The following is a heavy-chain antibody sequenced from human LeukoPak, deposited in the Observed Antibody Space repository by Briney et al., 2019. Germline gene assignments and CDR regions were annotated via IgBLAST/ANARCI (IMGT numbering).Heavy chain of an antibody. D-gene: IGHD2/OR15-2a*01. V-gene: IGHV4-34*01. CDR3: ARARAFPLYYFDY. CDR1: GGSSSGYY. J-gene: IGHJ4*02. CDR2: INHSGST. Sequence: PSETLSLTCAVYGGSSSGYYWSWIRQPPGKGLEWIGEINHSGSTNYNPSLKSRVTISVDTSKNQFSLKLSSVTAADTAVYYCARARAFPLYYFDYWGQGTLVTVSS.